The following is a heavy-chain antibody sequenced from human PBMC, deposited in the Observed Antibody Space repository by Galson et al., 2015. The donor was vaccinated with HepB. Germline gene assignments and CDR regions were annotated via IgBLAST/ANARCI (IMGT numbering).Heavy chain of an antibody. J-gene: IGHJ4*02. CDR2: INAGNGNT. CDR3: ARDSYYYGSGSYYNLGLSRHFDY. D-gene: IGHD3-10*01. Sequence: SVKVSCKASGYTFTSYAMHWVRQAPGQRLEWMGWINAGNGNTKYSQKFQGRVTITRDTSASTAYMELSSLRSEDTAVYYCARDSYYYGSGSYYNLGLSRHFDYWGQGTLVTVSS. V-gene: IGHV1-3*01. CDR1: GYTFTSYA.